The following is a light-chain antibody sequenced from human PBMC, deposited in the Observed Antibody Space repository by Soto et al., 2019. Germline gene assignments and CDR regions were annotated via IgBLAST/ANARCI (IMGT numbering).Light chain of an antibody. CDR3: LQYDNYWT. Sequence: DIQMTQSPSTLSAFVGDRVSVTCRASQSISTWLAWYQQKPGQAPKLLIYRASSLQSGVPSRFSGSGSGTEFTLTISSLQNDDFATYYCLQYDNYWTFGQGTKVEIK. CDR1: QSISTW. J-gene: IGKJ1*01. CDR2: RAS. V-gene: IGKV1-5*03.